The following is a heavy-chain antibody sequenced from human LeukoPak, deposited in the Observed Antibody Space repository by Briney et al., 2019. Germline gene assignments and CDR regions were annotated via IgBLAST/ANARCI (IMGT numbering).Heavy chain of an antibody. V-gene: IGHV1-24*01. J-gene: IGHJ6*03. Sequence: ASVKVSCKVSGYTLTELSMHWVRQAPGKGLEWMGGFDPEDGETIYAQKFQGRVTMTEDTSTDTAYMELSSLRSEDTAVYYCARAPLWNFYYYYYMDVWGKGTTVTVSS. D-gene: IGHD1-7*01. CDR3: ARAPLWNFYYYYYMDV. CDR1: GYTLTELS. CDR2: FDPEDGET.